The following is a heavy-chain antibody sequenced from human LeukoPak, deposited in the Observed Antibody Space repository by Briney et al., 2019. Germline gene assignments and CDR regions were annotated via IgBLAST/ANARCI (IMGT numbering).Heavy chain of an antibody. D-gene: IGHD3-10*02. CDR3: ARVVLGSGATYYYYGMDV. CDR1: GFTFGSHA. J-gene: IGHJ6*04. CDR2: ISYDGGNK. V-gene: IGHV3-30*04. Sequence: QPGRSLRLSCAASGFTFGSHAMHWVRQAPGKGLEWVAVISYDGGNKYYADSVKGRFTISRDNSKNTLYLQMNSLRAEDTAVYYCARVVLGSGATYYYYGMDVWGKGTTVTVSS.